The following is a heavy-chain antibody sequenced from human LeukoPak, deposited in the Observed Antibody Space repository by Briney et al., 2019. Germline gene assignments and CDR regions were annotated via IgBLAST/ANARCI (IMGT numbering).Heavy chain of an antibody. CDR2: ISYDGSNK. CDR1: GFTFSSYA. J-gene: IGHJ3*02. V-gene: IGHV3-30-3*01. D-gene: IGHD2-2*01. CDR3: ASVLLGYCSSTSCLDAFDI. Sequence: PGGSLRLSCAASGFTFSSYAMHWVRQAPGKGLEWVAVISYDGSNKYYADSVKGRFTISRDNAKNSLYLQMNSLRAEDTAVYYCASVLLGYCSSTSCLDAFDIWGQGTMVTVSS.